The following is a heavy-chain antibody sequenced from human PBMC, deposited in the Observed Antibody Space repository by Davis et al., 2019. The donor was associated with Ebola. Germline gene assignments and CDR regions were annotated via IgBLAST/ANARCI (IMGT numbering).Heavy chain of an antibody. CDR2: ISSSSSYI. V-gene: IGHV3-21*01. CDR3: ARDIPWGYFDL. CDR1: GFTFSSYS. Sequence: GESLKISCAASGFTFSSYSMNWVRQAPGKGLEWVSSISSSSSYIYYADSVKGRFTISRDNAKNSLYLQMNSLRAEDTAVYYCARDIPWGYFDLWGRGTLVTVSS. J-gene: IGHJ2*01.